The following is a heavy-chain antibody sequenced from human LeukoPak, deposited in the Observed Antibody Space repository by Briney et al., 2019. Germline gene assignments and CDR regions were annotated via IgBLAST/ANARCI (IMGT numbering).Heavy chain of an antibody. Sequence: GGSLRLSCVGAGFTFSDYAMTWVRQAPGKGLGWVSGISGSGDRTYYADSVKGRFTISRDNSKNTLYLQMNSLTDDDSAVYYCAKDRIPVAGRQDIWDYWGQGTLVTVSP. D-gene: IGHD6-19*01. CDR2: ISGSGDRT. CDR3: AKDRIPVAGRQDIWDY. CDR1: GFTFSDYA. V-gene: IGHV3-23*01. J-gene: IGHJ4*02.